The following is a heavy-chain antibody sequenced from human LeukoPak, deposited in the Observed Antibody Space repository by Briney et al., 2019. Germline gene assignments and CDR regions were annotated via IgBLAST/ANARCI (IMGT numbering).Heavy chain of an antibody. CDR3: AKASQLWLRGVRGGPGYFDY. CDR1: GFTFSGSA. D-gene: IGHD5-18*01. Sequence: GGSLRLSCAASGFTFSGSAMHWVRQASGKGLEWVGRIRSKANSYATAYAASVKGRFTISRDDSKNTAYLQMNSLKTEDTAVYYCAKASQLWLRGVRGGPGYFDYWGQGTLVTVSS. CDR2: IRSKANSYAT. J-gene: IGHJ4*02. V-gene: IGHV3-73*01.